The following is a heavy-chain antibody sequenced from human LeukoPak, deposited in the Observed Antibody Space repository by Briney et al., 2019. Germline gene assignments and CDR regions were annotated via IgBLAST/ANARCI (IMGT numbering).Heavy chain of an antibody. D-gene: IGHD3-22*01. CDR2: INPNSGGT. Sequence: ASVKVSCKASGYTFTGYYMHWVRQAPGQGLEWMGRINPNSGGTNYPQKFQGRVTMTRDTSISTAYMELSRLRSDDTAVYYCARELTMIVVVKGGDAFDIWGQGTMVTVSS. V-gene: IGHV1-2*06. CDR3: ARELTMIVVVKGGDAFDI. J-gene: IGHJ3*02. CDR1: GYTFTGYY.